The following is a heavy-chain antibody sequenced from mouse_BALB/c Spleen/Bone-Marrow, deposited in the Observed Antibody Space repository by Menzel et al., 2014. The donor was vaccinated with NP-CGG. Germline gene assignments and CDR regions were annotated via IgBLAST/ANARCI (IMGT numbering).Heavy chain of an antibody. Sequence: EVKLMESGGGLVQPGRSLKLSCAASGFDFSRYWMSWVRQAPGKGLEWIGEINPDSRTINYSPSLKDKFIISRDNAKNTLYLQMSKVRSEDTALYYCARPYDYGWFAYWGQGTLVTVSS. CDR1: GFDFSRYW. V-gene: IGHV4-1*02. CDR2: INPDSRTI. D-gene: IGHD2-4*01. J-gene: IGHJ3*01. CDR3: ARPYDYGWFAY.